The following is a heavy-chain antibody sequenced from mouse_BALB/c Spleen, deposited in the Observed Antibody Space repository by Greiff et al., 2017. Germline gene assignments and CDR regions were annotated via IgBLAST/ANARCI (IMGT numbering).Heavy chain of an antibody. V-gene: IGHV1-87*01. D-gene: IGHD2-4*01. CDR2: IYPGDGDT. J-gene: IGHJ4*01. CDR1: GYTFTSYW. Sequence: QVQLQQSGAELARPGASVKLSCKASGYTFTSYWMQWVKQRPGQGLEWIGAIYPGDGDTRYTQKFKGKATLTADKSSSTAYMQLSSLASEDSAVYYCASQGDYDDGPYWGEGTSVTVSS. CDR3: ASQGDYDDGPY.